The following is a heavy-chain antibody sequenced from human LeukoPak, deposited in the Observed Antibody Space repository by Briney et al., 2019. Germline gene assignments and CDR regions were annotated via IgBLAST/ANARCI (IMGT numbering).Heavy chain of an antibody. Sequence: ASVKVSCKASGYTFTGYYMHWVRQAPGQGLEWMGWINPNSGGTNYAQKFQGRVTMTRDTSISTAYMELSRLRPDDTAVYYCARDLMVRGVNKVGMDVWGQGTTVTVSS. CDR2: INPNSGGT. CDR1: GYTFTGYY. J-gene: IGHJ6*02. D-gene: IGHD3-10*01. V-gene: IGHV1-2*02. CDR3: ARDLMVRGVNKVGMDV.